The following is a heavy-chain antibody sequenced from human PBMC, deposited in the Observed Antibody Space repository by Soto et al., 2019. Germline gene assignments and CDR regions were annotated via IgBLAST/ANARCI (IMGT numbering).Heavy chain of an antibody. V-gene: IGHV3-30-3*01. J-gene: IGHJ4*02. CDR3: ASDRRDYYDSSGILGY. Sequence: PGGSLRLSCAASGFTFSSYAMHWVRQAPGKGLEWVAVISYDGSNKYYADSVKGRFTISRDNSKNTLYLQMNSLRAEDTAVYYCASDRRDYYDSSGILGYWGQGTLVTVSS. D-gene: IGHD3-22*01. CDR2: ISYDGSNK. CDR1: GFTFSSYA.